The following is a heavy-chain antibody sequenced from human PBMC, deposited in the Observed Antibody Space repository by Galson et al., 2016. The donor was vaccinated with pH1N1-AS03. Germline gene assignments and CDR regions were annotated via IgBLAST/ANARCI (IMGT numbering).Heavy chain of an antibody. CDR3: ARTGSNGWYYFDS. Sequence: NIYYSGTPTYNPSLKSQVTISVDTSKNQFSLKLSSVTAADTAVYFCARTGSNGWYYFDSWGQGALVTVSS. V-gene: IGHV4-59*01. D-gene: IGHD6-19*01. J-gene: IGHJ4*02. CDR2: IYYSGTP.